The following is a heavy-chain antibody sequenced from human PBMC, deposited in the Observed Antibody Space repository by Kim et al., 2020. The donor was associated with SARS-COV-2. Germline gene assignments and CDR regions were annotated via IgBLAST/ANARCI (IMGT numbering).Heavy chain of an antibody. D-gene: IGHD3-10*01. Sequence: SLKSRVTISVDTSKNQFSLKLSSVTAADTAVYYCARGFAYGSGSYYDIFDYWGQGTLVTVSS. CDR3: ARGFAYGSGSYYDIFDY. J-gene: IGHJ4*02. V-gene: IGHV4-34*01.